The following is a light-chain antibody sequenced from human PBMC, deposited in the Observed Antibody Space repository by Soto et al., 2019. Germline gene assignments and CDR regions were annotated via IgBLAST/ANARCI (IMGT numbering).Light chain of an antibody. CDR3: QQSYTTPVYS. CDR2: AAS. J-gene: IGKJ2*01. Sequence: DTRLTQSPSSLSASVGDRVTTTCQASQNIIFYLNWYQQKPGEAPKLLIYAASNLQSGVPSRFSGSGSGTDFTLTISSLQPEDFATYFCQQSYTTPVYSFGQGTKVDIK. V-gene: IGKV1-39*01. CDR1: QNIIFY.